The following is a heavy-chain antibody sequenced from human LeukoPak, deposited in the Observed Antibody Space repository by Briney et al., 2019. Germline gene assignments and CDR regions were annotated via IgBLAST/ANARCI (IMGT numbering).Heavy chain of an antibody. CDR2: INHSGST. V-gene: IGHV4-34*01. Sequence: SETLSLTCAVYGGSFSGYYWSWIRQPPGKGLEWIGEINHSGSTNYNRSLKSRVTISVDTSKNQFSLKLSSVTAADTAVYYCARDDRSSWYYYGMDVWGQGTTVTVSS. D-gene: IGHD6-13*01. CDR3: ARDDRSSWYYYGMDV. J-gene: IGHJ6*02. CDR1: GGSFSGYY.